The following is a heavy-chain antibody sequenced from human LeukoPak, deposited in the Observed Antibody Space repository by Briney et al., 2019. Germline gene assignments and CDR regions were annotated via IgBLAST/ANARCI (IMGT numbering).Heavy chain of an antibody. CDR2: INSDGSST. V-gene: IGHV3-74*01. CDR3: ASFYDYVWGSGFDY. J-gene: IGHJ4*02. D-gene: IGHD3-16*01. CDR1: GFTFSSYA. Sequence: PGGSLRLSCAASGFTFSSYAMSWVRQTPGKGLVWVSRINSDGSSTSYADSVKGRFTISRDNAKNTLYLQMNSLSADDTAVYYCASFYDYVWGSGFDYWGQGTQVTVSS.